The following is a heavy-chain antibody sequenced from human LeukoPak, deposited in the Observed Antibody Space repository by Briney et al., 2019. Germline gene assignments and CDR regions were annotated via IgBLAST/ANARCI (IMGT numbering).Heavy chain of an antibody. Sequence: SETLSLTCTVSGGSISSYYWSWIRQPPGKGLEWIGCIHHSGSTNYNPSLTSRVTISVDTSKNQFSLKLSSVTAADTAVYYCARIAASVTVWGQGTLVTVSS. CDR1: GGSISSYY. V-gene: IGHV4-59*08. CDR3: ARIAASVTV. CDR2: IHHSGST. D-gene: IGHD6-13*01. J-gene: IGHJ1*01.